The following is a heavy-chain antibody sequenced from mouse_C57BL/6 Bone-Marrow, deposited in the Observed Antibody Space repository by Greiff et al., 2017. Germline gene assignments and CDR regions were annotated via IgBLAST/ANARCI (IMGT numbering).Heavy chain of an antibody. CDR1: GYTFTSYW. J-gene: IGHJ4*01. Sequence: QVQLQQPGAELVKPGASVKLSCKASGYTFTSYWMQWVKQRPGQGLEWIGEIDPSDSYTNYNQKFKGKATLTVDTSSSTAYMQLSSLTSEDSAVYYCARRDSRLEDYYAMDYWGQGTSVTVSS. CDR3: ARRDSRLEDYYAMDY. V-gene: IGHV1-50*01. D-gene: IGHD3-3*01. CDR2: IDPSDSYT.